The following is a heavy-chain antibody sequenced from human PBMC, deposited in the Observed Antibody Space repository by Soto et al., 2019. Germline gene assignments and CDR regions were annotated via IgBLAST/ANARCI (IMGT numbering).Heavy chain of an antibody. CDR2: IRSKGYGGTT. V-gene: IGHV3-15*01. J-gene: IGHJ4*02. CDR1: GITVTNVW. D-gene: IGHD6-19*01. Sequence: GGSLRLSCAASGITVTNVWMSWVRQAPGKGLEWVGRIRSKGYGGTTDYAAPVNGRFTISRDDSRNTLYLQMNSLKTEDTAVYYCTTDAGAVPQWLYFQSWGQGALVTVSA. CDR3: TTDAGAVPQWLYFQS.